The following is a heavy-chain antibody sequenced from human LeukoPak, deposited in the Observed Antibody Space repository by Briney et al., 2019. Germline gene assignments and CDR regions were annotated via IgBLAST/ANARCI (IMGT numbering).Heavy chain of an antibody. CDR1: GGSFSGYY. V-gene: IGHV4-34*01. Sequence: SETLSLTCAVYGGSFSGYYWSWIRQPPGKGLEWIGEINHSGSTNYNPSLKSRATISVDTSKNQFSLKLSSVTAADTAVYYCARDPGDYYDSSGYSNWFDPWGQGTLVTVSS. CDR3: ARDPGDYYDSSGYSNWFDP. D-gene: IGHD3-22*01. CDR2: INHSGST. J-gene: IGHJ5*02.